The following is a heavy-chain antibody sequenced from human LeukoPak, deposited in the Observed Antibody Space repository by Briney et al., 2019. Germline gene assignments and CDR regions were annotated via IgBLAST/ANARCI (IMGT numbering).Heavy chain of an antibody. CDR2: FDPEDGET. D-gene: IGHD3-22*01. CDR1: GYTLTELS. J-gene: IGHJ1*01. V-gene: IGHV1-24*01. CDR3: ATDRYYDRVTSKGAEYFQH. Sequence: GASVKVSCKVSGYTLTELSMHWVRQAPGKGLEWMGGFDPEDGETIYAQKFQGRVTMTEDTSTDTAYMELSSLRSEDTAVYYCATDRYYDRVTSKGAEYFQHWGQGTLVTVSS.